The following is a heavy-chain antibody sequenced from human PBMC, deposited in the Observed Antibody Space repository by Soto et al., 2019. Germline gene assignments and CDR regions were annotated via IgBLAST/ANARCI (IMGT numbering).Heavy chain of an antibody. CDR3: ARHPYDTTFSGSYYQEANWFDP. J-gene: IGHJ5*02. CDR2: IYYSGST. Sequence: SETLSLTCTVSGGSISSYYWSWIRQPPGKGLEWIGYIYYSGSTNYNPSLKSRVTISVDTSKNQFSLKLSSVTAADTAVYYCARHPYDTTFSGSYYQEANWFDPWGQGTLVTVSS. V-gene: IGHV4-59*08. CDR1: GGSISSYY. D-gene: IGHD3-10*01.